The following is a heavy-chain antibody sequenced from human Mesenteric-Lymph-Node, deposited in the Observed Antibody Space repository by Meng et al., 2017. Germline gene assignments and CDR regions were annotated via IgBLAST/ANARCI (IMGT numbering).Heavy chain of an antibody. CDR3: ARVWNYDILTGYYTHYFDY. J-gene: IGHJ4*02. D-gene: IGHD3-9*01. V-gene: IGHV1-18*01. CDR2: ISTYNGNT. CDR1: GYACTSYG. Sequence: QVQRVQFGAEVKNAGASGKVSCKASGYACTSYGLSWVRQAPGRGLEWMGWISTYNGNTNYAQKLQGRVTMTTDTSTSTVYMEVRSLRSDDTAVYYCARVWNYDILTGYYTHYFDYWGQGTLVTVSS.